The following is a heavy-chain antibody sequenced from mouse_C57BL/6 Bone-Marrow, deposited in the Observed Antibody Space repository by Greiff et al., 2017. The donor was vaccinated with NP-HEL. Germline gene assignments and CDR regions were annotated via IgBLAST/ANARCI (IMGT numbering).Heavy chain of an antibody. Sequence: VQLQQSGAELARPGASVKLSCKASGYTFTSYGISWVKQRTGQGLEWIGEIYPRSGNTYYNEKFKGKATLTADKSSSTAYMELRSLTSEDSAVYFCTRPLLWHYAGYFDVWGTGTTVTVSS. CDR3: TRPLLWHYAGYFDV. CDR1: GYTFTSYG. J-gene: IGHJ1*03. CDR2: IYPRSGNT. V-gene: IGHV1-81*01. D-gene: IGHD2-10*01.